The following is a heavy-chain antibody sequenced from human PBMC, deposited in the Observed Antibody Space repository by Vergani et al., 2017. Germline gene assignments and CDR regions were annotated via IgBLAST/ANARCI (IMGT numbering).Heavy chain of an antibody. CDR1: GFTFNHYA. V-gene: IGHV3-23*01. CDR3: AKANPRNSGYDYLYYYHAMDV. J-gene: IGHJ6*04. D-gene: IGHD5-12*01. Sequence: GGSLRLSCAASGFTFNHYAMNWVRQAPGKGLEWVSGISGSGGSTYYAGSVKGRFTISRDRSKNTLYLQMNSLSAGDTAVYYCAKANPRNSGYDYLYYYHAMDVWGKGTTVTVSS. CDR2: ISGSGGST.